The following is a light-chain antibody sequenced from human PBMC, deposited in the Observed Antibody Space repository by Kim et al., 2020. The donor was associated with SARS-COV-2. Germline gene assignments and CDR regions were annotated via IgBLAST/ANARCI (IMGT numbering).Light chain of an antibody. V-gene: IGKV1-8*01. CDR3: RQYYSYPPWT. CDR1: QGISSY. Sequence: AIRITQSPSSLSASTGDRVTITCRASQGISSYLAWYQQKPGKAPKLLIYAASTLQSGVPSRFSGSGSGTDFTLTISCLQSEDFATYYCRQYYSYPPWTFGQGTKVDIK. J-gene: IGKJ1*01. CDR2: AAS.